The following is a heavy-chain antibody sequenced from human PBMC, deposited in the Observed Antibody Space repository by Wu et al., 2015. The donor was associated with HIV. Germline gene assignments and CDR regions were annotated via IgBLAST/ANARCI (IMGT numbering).Heavy chain of an antibody. CDR2: IIPIFGTA. D-gene: IGHD6-13*01. CDR3: ARVDMGAAAGNYYFDY. J-gene: IGHJ4*02. CDR1: GGTFSSYA. Sequence: QVQLVQSGAEVKKPGSSVKVSCKASGGTFSSYAISWVRQAPGQGLEWMGGIIPIFGTANYAQKFQGRVTIITDESTSTAYMELSSLRSEDTAVYYCARVDMGAAAGNYYFDYWGQGTLVTVSS. V-gene: IGHV1-69*01.